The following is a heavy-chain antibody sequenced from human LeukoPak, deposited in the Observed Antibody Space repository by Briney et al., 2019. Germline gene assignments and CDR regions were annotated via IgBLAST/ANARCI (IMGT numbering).Heavy chain of an antibody. V-gene: IGHV3-30-3*01. Sequence: GRSLRLSCAASGFTFSSYAMHWVRQAPGKGLEWVAVISYDGSNKYYADSVKGRFTISRDNSKNTLHLQRNSLRVEDTAVYYCARGGGELRLFDYWGQGTLVTVSS. CDR1: GFTFSSYA. CDR2: ISYDGSNK. D-gene: IGHD1-26*01. J-gene: IGHJ4*02. CDR3: ARGGGELRLFDY.